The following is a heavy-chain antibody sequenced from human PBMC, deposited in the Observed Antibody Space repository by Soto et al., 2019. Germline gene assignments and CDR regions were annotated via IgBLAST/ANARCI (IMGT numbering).Heavy chain of an antibody. CDR3: ARYYNYDYSFGY. V-gene: IGHV3-21*01. CDR2: ISSSSSYI. CDR1: GFTFSSYS. Sequence: EVQLVESGGGLVKPGGSLRLSCAASGFTFSSYSMNWVRQAPGKGLEWVSSISSSSSYIFYADSVKGRFTISRDNAKNSLYLQMNSLRAEDTAVYYCARYYNYDYSFGYWGQGTLVTVSS. J-gene: IGHJ4*02. D-gene: IGHD5-18*01.